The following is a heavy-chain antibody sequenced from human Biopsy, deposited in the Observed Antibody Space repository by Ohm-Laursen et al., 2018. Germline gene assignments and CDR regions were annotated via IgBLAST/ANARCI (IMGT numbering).Heavy chain of an antibody. J-gene: IGHJ2*01. Sequence: VASVKVSCKPSGYTFTAFSVHWPRQAPGQGLEWMGWINPKSGDTDYPQNFQGRVSMTRDTSISTAYMDLSRLRSDDTAVYYCARGRRHCSGTCSRWYFDLWGRGTLVTASS. CDR2: INPKSGDT. CDR1: GYTFTAFS. D-gene: IGHD2-2*01. V-gene: IGHV1-2*02. CDR3: ARGRRHCSGTCSRWYFDL.